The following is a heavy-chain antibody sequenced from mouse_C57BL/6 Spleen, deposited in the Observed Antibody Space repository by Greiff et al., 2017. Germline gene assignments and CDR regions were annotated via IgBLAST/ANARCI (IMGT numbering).Heavy chain of an antibody. V-gene: IGHV1-47*01. D-gene: IGHD1-1*01. J-gene: IGHJ4*01. CDR1: GYTFTTYP. CDR2: FHPYNVDT. CDR3: AVTTVVATRAMDY. Sequence: VKLMESGAELVKPGASVKMSCKASGYTFTTYPIEWMKQNHGKSLEWIGNFHPYNVDTKYNEKFKGKATLTVDTSSSTVYLELSRLTSDDSAVYYCAVTTVVATRAMDYWGQGTTVTVSS.